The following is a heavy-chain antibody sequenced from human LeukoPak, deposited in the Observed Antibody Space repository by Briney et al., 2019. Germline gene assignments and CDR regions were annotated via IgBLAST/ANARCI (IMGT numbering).Heavy chain of an antibody. CDR3: ARPGGPYSSGYYYGAFDI. CDR1: GGTFSSYA. Sequence: SVKVSCKASGGTFSSYAISWVRQAPGQGPEWMGGIIPIFGTANYAQKFQGRVTITTDESTSTAYMELSSLRSEDTAVYYCARPGGPYSSGYYYGAFDIWGQGTMVTVSS. V-gene: IGHV1-69*05. D-gene: IGHD3-22*01. J-gene: IGHJ3*02. CDR2: IIPIFGTA.